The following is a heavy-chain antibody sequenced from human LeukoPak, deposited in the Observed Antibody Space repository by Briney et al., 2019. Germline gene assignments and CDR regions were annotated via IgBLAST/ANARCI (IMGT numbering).Heavy chain of an antibody. D-gene: IGHD6-19*01. V-gene: IGHV4-61*02. CDR3: ARASVAGTGGYYFDY. J-gene: IGHJ4*02. CDR2: IYTSGST. CDR1: GGSISSGSYY. Sequence: SQTLSLTCTVSGGSISSGSYYWSWIRQPAGKGLEWIGCIYTSGSTNYNPSLKSRVTISVDTSKNQFSLKLSSVTAADTAVYYCARASVAGTGGYYFDYWGQGTLVTVSS.